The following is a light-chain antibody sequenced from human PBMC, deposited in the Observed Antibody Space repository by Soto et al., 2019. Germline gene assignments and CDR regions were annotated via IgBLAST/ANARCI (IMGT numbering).Light chain of an antibody. CDR1: SSDVGSNNL. Sequence: QSALTQPASVSGSPGQSITISCTGTSSDVGSNNLVSWYQQHPGKAPKLMIYDVTKRPSGISNRFAGSKSDNTASLTISGLQAEDEADYYCCSYAATNTLVFGAGTKPPS. CDR3: CSYAATNTLV. CDR2: DVT. V-gene: IGLV2-23*02. J-gene: IGLJ3*02.